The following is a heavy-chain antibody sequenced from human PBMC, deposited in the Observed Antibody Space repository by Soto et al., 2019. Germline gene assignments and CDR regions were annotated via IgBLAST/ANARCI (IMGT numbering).Heavy chain of an antibody. CDR2: IYHSGSA. J-gene: IGHJ5*02. CDR1: GDSINSTNW. D-gene: IGHD2-15*01. CDR3: ARVGYCSGGSCYRFDP. Sequence: QVQLQESGPGLVKPSGTLSLTCAVSGDSINSTNWWSWVRQPPGKGLEWIGEIYHSGSANYNPSLKSRVPISVAKSKNQFSLKLSSVTAAETAVYYCARVGYCSGGSCYRFDPWGQGTLVTVSS. V-gene: IGHV4-4*02.